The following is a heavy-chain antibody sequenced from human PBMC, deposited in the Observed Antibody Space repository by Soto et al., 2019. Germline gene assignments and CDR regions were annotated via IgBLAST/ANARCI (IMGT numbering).Heavy chain of an antibody. CDR3: ATRTRAWSGSHFDY. J-gene: IGHJ4*02. D-gene: IGHD1-26*01. CDR2: IYCSGST. CDR1: GGSISSGGYY. V-gene: IGHV4-31*03. Sequence: PSETLSLTCTVSGGSISSGGYYWSWIRQHPGKGLEWIGYIYCSGSTYYNPSLKSRVTISVDTSKNQFSLKLSSVTAADTAVYYCATRTRAWSGSHFDYWGQGTLVTVSS.